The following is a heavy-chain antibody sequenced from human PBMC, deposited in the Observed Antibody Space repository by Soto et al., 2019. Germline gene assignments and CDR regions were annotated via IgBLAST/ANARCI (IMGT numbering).Heavy chain of an antibody. CDR1: GFSFGTYW. CDR3: ARPLGWRDAFDI. D-gene: IGHD6-19*01. Sequence: GGSLRLCCIASGFSFGTYWMSWVRQAPGKGLEWVANIKQDGSDEYYVDSVKGRFTISRDNAESSLYLQMSSLRDEDTAVYYCARPLGWRDAFDICGQGTMVTVSS. J-gene: IGHJ3*02. CDR2: IKQDGSDE. V-gene: IGHV3-7*01.